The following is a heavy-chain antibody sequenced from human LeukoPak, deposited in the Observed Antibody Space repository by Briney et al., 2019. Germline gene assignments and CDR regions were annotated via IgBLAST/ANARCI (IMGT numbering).Heavy chain of an antibody. V-gene: IGHV1-18*01. CDR3: ATDLSKLDY. J-gene: IGHJ4*02. CDR1: NYTFTSYG. Sequence: ASVKVSCKAFNYTFTSYGISWVRQAPGKGLEWMAWISPYNGKTLYAEKYQGRVTLTTETSTDTAFMELTSLTSDDTAVYYCATDLSKLDYWGQGTLVTVSS. D-gene: IGHD4-11*01. CDR2: ISPYNGKT.